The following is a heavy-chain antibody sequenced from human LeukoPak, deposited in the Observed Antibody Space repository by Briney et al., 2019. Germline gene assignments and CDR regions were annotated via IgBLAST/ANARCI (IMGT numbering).Heavy chain of an antibody. CDR3: ARDYYDILTGYYTNYYYYGMDV. J-gene: IGHJ6*02. CDR1: GYTFTSYY. D-gene: IGHD3-9*01. CDR2: INPSGGST. Sequence: ASVKVSCKASGYTFTSYYMHWVRQAPGQGLEWMGIINPSGGSTSYAQEFQGRVTMTRDTSTSTVYMELSSLRSEDTAVYYCARDYYDILTGYYTNYYYYGMDVWGQGTTVTVSS. V-gene: IGHV1-46*01.